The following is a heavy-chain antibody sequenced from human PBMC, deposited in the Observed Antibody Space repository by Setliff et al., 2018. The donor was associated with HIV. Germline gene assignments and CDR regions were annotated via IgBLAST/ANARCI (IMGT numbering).Heavy chain of an antibody. CDR1: GVSITNGTFY. V-gene: IGHV4-61*02. CDR2: IAKTGST. CDR3: ARAADYHDSSGYWAPPRYFDY. J-gene: IGHJ4*02. Sequence: PSETLSLTCTVSGVSITNGTFYWNWIRQPAGKGLEWIGRIAKTGSTNYNPSLKSRLTISMDTSKNQFSLKLSSVSAADTAVYYCARAADYHDSSGYWAPPRYFDYWGQGTLVTVSS. D-gene: IGHD3-22*01.